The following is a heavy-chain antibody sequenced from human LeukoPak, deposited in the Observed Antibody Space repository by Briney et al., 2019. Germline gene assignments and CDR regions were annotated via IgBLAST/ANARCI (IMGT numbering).Heavy chain of an antibody. D-gene: IGHD6-19*01. V-gene: IGHV3-30-3*01. Sequence: GRSLRLSCAASGFTFDNYAMHWVRQAPAKGLEWVAVISYGGNNEFYANSVKGRFTISRDNSKNTLYLQMNSLRAEDTAVYYCAKEGTSGWYFDYWGQGTLVTVSS. CDR1: GFTFDNYA. CDR3: AKEGTSGWYFDY. CDR2: ISYGGNNE. J-gene: IGHJ4*02.